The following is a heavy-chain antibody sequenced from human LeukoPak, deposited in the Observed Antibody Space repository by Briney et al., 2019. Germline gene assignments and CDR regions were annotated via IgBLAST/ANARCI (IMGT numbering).Heavy chain of an antibody. V-gene: IGHV1-18*01. CDR2: ISAYNGNT. CDR1: GYTFTSYG. D-gene: IGHD3-10*01. CDR3: ASYYYGSGRVGDYYYGMDV. Sequence: VASVKVSCKASGYTFTSYGISWVRQAPGQGLEWMGWISAYNGNTNYAQKLQGRVTMTTDTSTSTAYMELRSLRSDDTAVYYCASYYYGSGRVGDYYYGMDVWGQGTTVTVSS. J-gene: IGHJ6*02.